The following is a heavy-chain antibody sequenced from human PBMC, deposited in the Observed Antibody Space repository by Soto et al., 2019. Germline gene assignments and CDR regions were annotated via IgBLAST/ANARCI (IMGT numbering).Heavy chain of an antibody. Sequence: PSETLSLTCTVSGGSISSYYWSWIRQPPGKGLEWIGYIYYSGSTNYNPFLKSRVTISVDTSKSQFSLKLSSVTAADTAVYYCARVWGGAFDFWGQGTMVTVSS. CDR3: ARVWGGAFDF. CDR2: IYYSGST. J-gene: IGHJ3*01. D-gene: IGHD3-10*01. CDR1: GGSISSYY. V-gene: IGHV4-59*01.